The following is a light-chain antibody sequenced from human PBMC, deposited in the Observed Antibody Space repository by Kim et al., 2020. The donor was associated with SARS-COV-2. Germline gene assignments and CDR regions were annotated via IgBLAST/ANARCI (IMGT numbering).Light chain of an antibody. CDR1: QSVGTY. Sequence: PGERATLSCRASQSVGTYLAWHQKKPGQAPRLLFSDASNRATGIPARFSASGSGTDFTLTISSLEPEDFAVYYCQQRTNWPPLSFGGGTKVDIK. CDR2: DAS. CDR3: QQRTNWPPLS. J-gene: IGKJ4*01. V-gene: IGKV3-11*01.